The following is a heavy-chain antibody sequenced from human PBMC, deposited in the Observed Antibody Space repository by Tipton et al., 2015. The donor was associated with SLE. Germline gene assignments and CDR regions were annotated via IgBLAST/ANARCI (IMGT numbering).Heavy chain of an antibody. Sequence: TLSLTCAVYGGSFSGYYWSWIRQPPGKGLEWIGSIYYSGSTYYNPSLKSRVTISVDTSKNQFSLKLSSVTAADTAVYYCARADDSSGWAFDYWGQGTLVTVSS. D-gene: IGHD3-22*01. CDR2: IYYSGST. J-gene: IGHJ4*02. CDR3: ARADDSSGWAFDY. V-gene: IGHV4-34*09. CDR1: GGSFSGYY.